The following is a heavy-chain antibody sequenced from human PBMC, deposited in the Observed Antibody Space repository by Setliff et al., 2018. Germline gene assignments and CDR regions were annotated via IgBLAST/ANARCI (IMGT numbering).Heavy chain of an antibody. J-gene: IGHJ3*02. CDR2: IYSGGST. D-gene: IGHD3-10*01. CDR3: ARLWYGGAFDI. CDR1: GFTVSSNY. V-gene: IGHV3-53*04. Sequence: SLRLSCAASGFTVSSNYMSGVRQAPGKGLEWVSIIYSGGSTYYADSVKGRFTISRHNSKNTLYLQMNSLRAEDTAVYYCARLWYGGAFDIWGQGTMVTVSS.